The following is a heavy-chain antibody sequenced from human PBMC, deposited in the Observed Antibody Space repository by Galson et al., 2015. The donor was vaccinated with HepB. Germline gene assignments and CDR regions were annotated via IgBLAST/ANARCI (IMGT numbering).Heavy chain of an antibody. D-gene: IGHD4-17*01. CDR2: ICTSENT. Sequence: LSLTCKVSGGSIRSYYWTWIRQSAGKGLEWIGHICTSENTNYNPSLQSRITMAVDTSRNQFSLRLSSVTAADTAAYFCARVARDYVGGNWFDPWGQGTHVTVSS. J-gene: IGHJ5*02. V-gene: IGHV4-4*07. CDR1: GGSIRSYY. CDR3: ARVARDYVGGNWFDP.